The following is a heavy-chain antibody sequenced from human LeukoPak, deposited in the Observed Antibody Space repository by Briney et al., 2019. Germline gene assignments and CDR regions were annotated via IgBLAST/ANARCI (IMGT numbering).Heavy chain of an antibody. CDR2: MNPNSGNT. CDR3: ARGGTIFGVVIQGWFDP. D-gene: IGHD3-3*01. CDR1: GGTFSSYA. J-gene: IGHJ5*02. Sequence: ASVKVSCKASGGTFSSYAISWVRQATGQGLEWMGWMNPNSGNTGYAQKFQGRVTITRNTSISTAYMELSSLRSEDTAVYYCARGGTIFGVVIQGWFDPWGQGTLVTVSS. V-gene: IGHV1-8*03.